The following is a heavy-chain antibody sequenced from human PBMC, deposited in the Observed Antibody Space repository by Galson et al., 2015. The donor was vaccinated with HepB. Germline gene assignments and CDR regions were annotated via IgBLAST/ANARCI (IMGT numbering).Heavy chain of an antibody. Sequence: SVKVSCKASGYTFTSDDINWVRQAAGQGLEWMGWMNPNSGNTGYAQKFQGRVTMTSDTSKSTAYMELSSLGSEDTAVYYCARGPEAAGFDYWGRGTLVTVSS. CDR1: GYTFTSDD. D-gene: IGHD6-13*01. CDR3: ARGPEAAGFDY. CDR2: MNPNSGNT. V-gene: IGHV1-8*01. J-gene: IGHJ4*02.